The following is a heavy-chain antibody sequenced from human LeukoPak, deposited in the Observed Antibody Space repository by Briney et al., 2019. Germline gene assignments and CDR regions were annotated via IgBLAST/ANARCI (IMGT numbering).Heavy chain of an antibody. CDR1: GDNLSELT. J-gene: IGHJ4*02. CDR3: ATFCVYDLLECFDY. CDR2: FDPEEGER. D-gene: IGHD5/OR15-5a*01. V-gene: IGHV1-24*01. Sequence: ASVKVSCKVPGDNLSELTVHWVRQAPGKGVEWIGGFDPEEGERLYAQKFEGRVTMTEDTSTDTAYMQLTSLRSEDTAVYYCATFCVYDLLECFDYWGQGTLVTVSS.